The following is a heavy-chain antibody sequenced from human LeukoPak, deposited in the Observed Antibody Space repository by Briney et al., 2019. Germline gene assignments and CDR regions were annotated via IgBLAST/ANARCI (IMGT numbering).Heavy chain of an antibody. J-gene: IGHJ4*02. V-gene: IGHV1-46*01. CDR1: GYTFTSYY. Sequence: ASVKVSCKASGYTFTSYYMHWVRQAPGQGLEWMGIINPSGGSTSYAQKFQGRVTMTRDTSTSTVYMELSSLRSEDTAVYYCARVEAIVGATGLVDYWGQGTLVTVSS. CDR2: INPSGGST. D-gene: IGHD1-26*01. CDR3: ARVEAIVGATGLVDY.